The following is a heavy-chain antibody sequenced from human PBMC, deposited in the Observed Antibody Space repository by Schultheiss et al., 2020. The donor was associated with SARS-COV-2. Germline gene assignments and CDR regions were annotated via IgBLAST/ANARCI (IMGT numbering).Heavy chain of an antibody. Sequence: GGSLRLSCAASGFTFSSYAMSWVRQAPGKGLEWVGRIKSKTDGGTTDYAAPVKGRFTISRDDSKNTLYLQMNSLKTEDTAVYYCTTDGGITGNYYYYYGMDVWGQGTTVTVSS. CDR2: IKSKTDGGTT. V-gene: IGHV3-15*01. D-gene: IGHD1-20*01. CDR3: TTDGGITGNYYYYYGMDV. CDR1: GFTFSSYA. J-gene: IGHJ6*02.